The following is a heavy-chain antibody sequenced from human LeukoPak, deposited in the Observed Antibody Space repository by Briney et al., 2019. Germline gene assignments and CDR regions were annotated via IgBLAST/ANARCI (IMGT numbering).Heavy chain of an antibody. V-gene: IGHV1-2*02. J-gene: IGHJ5*02. CDR3: GRGYDNSHNWYDP. CDR2: INPNSGGT. CDR1: GYTFTGYY. Sequence: ASVKVSCKASGYTFTGYYMHWVRQAPGRGLEWMGWINPNSGGTNYAQKFQGRVTMTRDTSISTAYMELSRLRTDDTAVYYCGRGYDNSHNWYDPWGQGTLVTVSS. D-gene: IGHD2-2*01.